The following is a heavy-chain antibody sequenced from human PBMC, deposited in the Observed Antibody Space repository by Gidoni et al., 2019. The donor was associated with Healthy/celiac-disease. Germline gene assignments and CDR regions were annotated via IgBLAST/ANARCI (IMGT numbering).Heavy chain of an antibody. V-gene: IGHV4-39*01. D-gene: IGHD6-13*01. J-gene: IGHJ5*02. Sequence: QLQLQESGPGLVKPPQTLSLTCTVSVRSLSSSSYYWGWIRQPPGKGLEWIGSIYYSGSTYYNPSRKSRVTISVDTSKNQFSLKLSSVTAADTAVYYCARHYAAAGTCVWFDPWGQGTLVTVSS. CDR3: ARHYAAAGTCVWFDP. CDR1: VRSLSSSSYY. CDR2: IYYSGST.